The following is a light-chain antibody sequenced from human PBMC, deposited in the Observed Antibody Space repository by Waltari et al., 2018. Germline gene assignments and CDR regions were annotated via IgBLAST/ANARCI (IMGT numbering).Light chain of an antibody. CDR3: MQSLQTLWT. CDR2: LGS. CDR1: QSLLRRNGNNY. V-gene: IGKV2-28*01. Sequence: MVLTHSPDALPGTRGEPSSMSCRSRQSLLRRNGNNYLEWDLQKPGQSPQLLIYLGSNRASGVPDRFSGSGSGTDFTLRISRVEAEDVGVYYCMQSLQTLWTFGPGTKVEIK. J-gene: IGKJ1*01.